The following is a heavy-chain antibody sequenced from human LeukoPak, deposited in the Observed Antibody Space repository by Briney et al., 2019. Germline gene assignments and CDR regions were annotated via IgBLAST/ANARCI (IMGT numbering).Heavy chain of an antibody. V-gene: IGHV1-18*01. CDR3: ARDEVGTMIGAYDFDY. CDR2: ISAYNGNT. Sequence: ASVKVSCKASGYTFTSYGISWVRQAPGQGLEWMGWISAYNGNTNYAQKLQGRVTMTTDTSTSTAYMELRSLRSDDTAVYYCARDEVGTMIGAYDFDYWGQGTLVTVSS. D-gene: IGHD3-22*01. J-gene: IGHJ4*02. CDR1: GYTFTSYG.